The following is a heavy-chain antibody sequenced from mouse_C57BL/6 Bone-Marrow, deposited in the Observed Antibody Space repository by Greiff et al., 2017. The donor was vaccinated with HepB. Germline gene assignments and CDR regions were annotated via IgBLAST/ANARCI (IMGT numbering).Heavy chain of an antibody. CDR1: GFTFSSYA. CDR2: ISDGGSYT. V-gene: IGHV5-4*01. D-gene: IGHD1-1*01. Sequence: EVKLMESGGGLVKPGGSLKLSCAASGFTFSSYAMSWVRQTPEKRLEWVATISDGGSYTYYPDNVKGRFTISRDNAKNNLYLQMSHLKSEDTAMYYCARESITTVVAPFAYWGQGTLVTVSA. J-gene: IGHJ3*01. CDR3: ARESITTVVAPFAY.